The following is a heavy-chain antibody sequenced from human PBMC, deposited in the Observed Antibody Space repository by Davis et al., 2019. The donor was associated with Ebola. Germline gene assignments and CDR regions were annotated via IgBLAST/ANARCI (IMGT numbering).Heavy chain of an antibody. CDR3: VRDYGRGWSSFYYYMDV. V-gene: IGHV3-11*04. D-gene: IGHD3-10*01. Sequence: GESLKISCAASGFTFSDYYMSWIRQAPGKGLEWISYISSSGSSIYYADSVKGRFTISRDNAKNSLYLQMNGLRAEDTAVYYCVRDYGRGWSSFYYYMDVWGKGTTVTVS. J-gene: IGHJ6*03. CDR2: ISSSGSSI. CDR1: GFTFSDYY.